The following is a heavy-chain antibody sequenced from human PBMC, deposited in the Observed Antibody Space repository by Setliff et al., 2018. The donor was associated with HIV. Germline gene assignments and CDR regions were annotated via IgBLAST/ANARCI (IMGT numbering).Heavy chain of an antibody. CDR1: GGSFSGYH. D-gene: IGHD1-26*01. V-gene: IGHV4-34*01. CDR3: ARRRSPPSGFYSRYYMDV. CDR2: INHSGST. Sequence: PSETLSLTCAVYGGSFSGYHWSWIRQPPGKGLEWIGEINHSGSTNYNPSLKSRVTISVDTSKNQFSLKLSSVTAADTAVYYCARRRSPPSGFYSRYYMDVWGKGTTVTVSS. J-gene: IGHJ6*03.